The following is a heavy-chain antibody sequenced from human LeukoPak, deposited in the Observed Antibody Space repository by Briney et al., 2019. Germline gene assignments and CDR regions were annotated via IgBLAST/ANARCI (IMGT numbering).Heavy chain of an antibody. D-gene: IGHD3-9*01. CDR3: ARAPLQYFDWLSRGYFDY. CDR1: GGAFSGYY. CDR2: INHSGRT. V-gene: IGHV4-34*01. Sequence: PSETLSLTCAVYGGAFSGYYWGWIPQPPGKAEEWIGEINHSGRTNYNPSLKSRVTIPVDTSKNQFSLKLSSVTAADTAVYYCARAPLQYFDWLSRGYFDYWGQGTLVTVSS. J-gene: IGHJ4*02.